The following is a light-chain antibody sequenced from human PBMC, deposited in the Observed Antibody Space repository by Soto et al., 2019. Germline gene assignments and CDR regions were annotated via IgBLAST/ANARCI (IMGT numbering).Light chain of an antibody. CDR1: SSDVGGYNY. Sequence: QSALTQPASVFGSLGQSITISCTGTSSDVGGYNYVSWYQQHPDKAPELLVYEVGNRPSGVSNRFSGSKSGNTASLTISGLQAEDEADYYCSSYTSSTTLDVFGTGTKLTVL. V-gene: IGLV2-14*01. J-gene: IGLJ1*01. CDR3: SSYTSSTTLDV. CDR2: EVG.